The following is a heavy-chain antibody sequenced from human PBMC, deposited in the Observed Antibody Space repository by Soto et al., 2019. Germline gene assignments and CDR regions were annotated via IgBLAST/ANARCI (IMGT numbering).Heavy chain of an antibody. CDR3: ARSQRGRTAFTFDY. J-gene: IGHJ4*02. Sequence: SETLSLTCTVSGGSISSYYWSWIRQPPGKGLEWIGYIYYSGTTNYNSYLKSRLSLSVDMSKNQFSLKLASVTAADTAVYFCARSQRGRTAFTFDYWGQGALVTVSS. V-gene: IGHV4-59*01. CDR1: GGSISSYY. D-gene: IGHD3-16*01. CDR2: IYYSGTT.